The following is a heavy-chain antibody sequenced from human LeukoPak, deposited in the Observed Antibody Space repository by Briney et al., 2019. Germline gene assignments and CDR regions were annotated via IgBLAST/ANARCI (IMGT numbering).Heavy chain of an antibody. Sequence: GASVKVSCKASGYTFTSYDINWVRQATGQGLEWMGWIRGYNTNTNYAQKFQGRVTMTIDTSTSTAYMELNSLRSDDTAVYYCARDLVIDGSGSYFDPWGQGTLVTVSS. D-gene: IGHD3-10*01. V-gene: IGHV1-18*01. CDR1: GYTFTSYD. J-gene: IGHJ5*02. CDR3: ARDLVIDGSGSYFDP. CDR2: IRGYNTNT.